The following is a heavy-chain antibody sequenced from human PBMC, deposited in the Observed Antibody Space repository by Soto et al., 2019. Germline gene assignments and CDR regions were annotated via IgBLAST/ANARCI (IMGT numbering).Heavy chain of an antibody. CDR2: IFYSGST. J-gene: IGHJ5*02. V-gene: IGHV4-39*01. CDR3: ARHLVVAATTYNWFDL. CDR1: GGSITSSSFY. Sequence: SETLSLTCTVSGGSITSSSFYWGWIRQLPGKGLEWIGSIFYSGSTYYNPSPRSRVTIYIDLSKNQFSLKLSSVTAADTAVYYCARHLVVAATTYNWFDLWGQGTLVTSPQ. D-gene: IGHD2-15*01.